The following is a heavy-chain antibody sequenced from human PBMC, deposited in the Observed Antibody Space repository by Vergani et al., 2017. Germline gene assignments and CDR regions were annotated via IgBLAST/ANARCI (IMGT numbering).Heavy chain of an antibody. CDR3: ARSTPSGESDWFDP. D-gene: IGHD2-2*01. V-gene: IGHV4-38-2*01. J-gene: IGHJ5*02. Sequence: QVQLQESGPGLVKPSETLSLTCAVSGYSISSGYYWGWLRQPPGKGLEWIGSIYHSGSTYYNPSLKSRVTISVDTSKNQFSLKLSSVTAADQAVYYFARSTPSGESDWFDPWGQGTLVTVSS. CDR2: IYHSGST. CDR1: GYSISSGYY.